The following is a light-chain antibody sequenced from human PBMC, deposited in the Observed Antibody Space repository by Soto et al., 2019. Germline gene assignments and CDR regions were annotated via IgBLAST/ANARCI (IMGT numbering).Light chain of an antibody. CDR1: QDISNY. CDR3: QQYDNPG. Sequence: DIQMTQSPSSLSASVGDRVTITCQASQDISNYLNWYQQKPGKAPKLLIYDASNLETGVPSRFSGSGSGTDFTFTISSLQPEDIATYYCQQYDNPGFGPGTKVDIK. J-gene: IGKJ3*01. CDR2: DAS. V-gene: IGKV1-33*01.